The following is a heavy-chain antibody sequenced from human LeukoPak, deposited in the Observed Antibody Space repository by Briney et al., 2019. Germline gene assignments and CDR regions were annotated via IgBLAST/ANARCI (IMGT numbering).Heavy chain of an antibody. J-gene: IGHJ4*02. CDR2: ISYDGSNK. D-gene: IGHD3-9*01. V-gene: IGHV3-30*18. CDR1: GFTFSSYG. CDR3: AKDGDYDILTGYTPFDY. Sequence: GGSLRLSCAASGFTFSSYGMHWVRQAPGKGLEWVALISYDGSNKYYADSVKGRFTISRDNSKNTLYLQMNSLRAEDTAVYYCAKDGDYDILTGYTPFDYWGQGTLVTVPS.